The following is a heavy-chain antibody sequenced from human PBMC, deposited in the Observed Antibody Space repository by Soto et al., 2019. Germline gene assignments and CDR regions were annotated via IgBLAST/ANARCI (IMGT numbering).Heavy chain of an antibody. V-gene: IGHV1-69*12. J-gene: IGHJ3*01. CDR3: ATEGRGGAFDV. CDR1: GGTFSNQA. Sequence: QVRLVQSGAEMKKPGSSVKVSCKASGGTFSNQAISWVRQAPGQGLEWMGVIIHIFGTANYALNFQGRVTLTADEATSTAYMELRSLRSEDTAVYYCATEGRGGAFDVWGQGTMVTVSS. D-gene: IGHD3-16*01. CDR2: IIHIFGTA.